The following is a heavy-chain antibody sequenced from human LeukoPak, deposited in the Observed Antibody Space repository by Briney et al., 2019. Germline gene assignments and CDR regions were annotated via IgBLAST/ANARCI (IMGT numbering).Heavy chain of an antibody. V-gene: IGHV4-30-4*08. CDR3: ARDSSY. J-gene: IGHJ4*02. Sequence: SETLSLTCTVSGGSISSGDYYWSWIRQPPGKVLEWIGYIYYSGRNHYNPSLKSRVTIHVDTPKNQYSLMLSSGTAADTAVYYCARDSSYWGQGTLVTVSS. CDR2: IYYSGRN. CDR1: GGSISSGDYY.